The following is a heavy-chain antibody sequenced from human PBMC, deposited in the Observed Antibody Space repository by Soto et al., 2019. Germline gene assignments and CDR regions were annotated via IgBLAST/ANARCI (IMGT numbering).Heavy chain of an antibody. CDR3: ARYDFGTFDN. CDR1: GDSVSSSFW. J-gene: IGHJ4*02. V-gene: IGHV4-4*02. D-gene: IGHD4-17*01. CDR2: IYHTEST. Sequence: SETLSLTCAVSGDSVSSSFWWTWVRQPPGKGLEWIGEIYHTESTNYAPSLKSRVTISLDKSKNQFSLRLNSVTAADTAAYYCARYDFGTFDNWGQG.